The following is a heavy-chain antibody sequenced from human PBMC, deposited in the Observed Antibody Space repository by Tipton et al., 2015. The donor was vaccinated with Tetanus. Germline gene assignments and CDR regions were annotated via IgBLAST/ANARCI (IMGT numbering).Heavy chain of an antibody. D-gene: IGHD3/OR15-3a*01. CDR3: ARGRGLGPHEYFEH. CDR2: ISPFNENV. Sequence: QLVQSGAEVKKPGVSVKVSCKASGYTFTHYGVNWVRQAPGQGLEWMGWISPFNENVNYAEKFKGRITMTTDRSTATVYMDLRSQRSDDTAIYYCARGRGLGPHEYFEHWGQGTLVTVSS. V-gene: IGHV1-18*01. CDR1: GYTFTHYG. J-gene: IGHJ5*02.